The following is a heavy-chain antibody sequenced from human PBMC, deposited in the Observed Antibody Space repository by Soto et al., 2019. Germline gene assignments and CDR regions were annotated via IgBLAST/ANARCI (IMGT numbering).Heavy chain of an antibody. J-gene: IGHJ4*02. CDR2: ISGSGSSR. D-gene: IGHD3-10*01. Sequence: LRLSCAASGFTFSTYAMSWVRQAPGKGLEWVSAISGSGSSRYYADSAKGRFTISRDNSKNTLFLQLNSLRAEDTAVYYCAKELLRLGESLERYFDYWGQGTLVTVSS. V-gene: IGHV3-23*01. CDR3: AKELLRLGESLERYFDY. CDR1: GFTFSTYA.